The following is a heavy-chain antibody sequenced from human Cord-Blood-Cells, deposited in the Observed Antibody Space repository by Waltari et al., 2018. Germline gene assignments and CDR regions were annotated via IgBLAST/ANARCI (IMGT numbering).Heavy chain of an antibody. V-gene: IGHV4-34*01. CDR2: INHSGST. J-gene: IGHJ5*02. Sequence: QVQLQQWGAGLLKPSEPLSLTCAVYGGSFSGYYWSSTRPPPGKGLEWIGEINHSGSTNYNPSLKSRVTISVDTSKNQFSLKLSSVTAADTAVYYCARGHGANWGLGSWFNPWGQGTLVTVSS. CDR1: GGSFSGYY. D-gene: IGHD7-27*01. CDR3: ARGHGANWGLGSWFNP.